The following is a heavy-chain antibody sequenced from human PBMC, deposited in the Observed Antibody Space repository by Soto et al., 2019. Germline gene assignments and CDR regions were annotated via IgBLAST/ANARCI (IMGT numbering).Heavy chain of an antibody. V-gene: IGHV4-31*03. J-gene: IGHJ6*02. CDR3: ARDSHSTCYDYYGMDV. CDR2: IYYSGST. Sequence: QVQLQESGTGLVKPSQTLSLTCTVSGGSISSGGYYWSWIRQHPGKGLEWIGYIYYSGSTYYNPSLKSRVNISVDSSKTQFSLKLSSVTAADTAVYYCARDSHSTCYDYYGMDVWGQGTTVTVSS. CDR1: GGSISSGGYY. D-gene: IGHD3-16*01.